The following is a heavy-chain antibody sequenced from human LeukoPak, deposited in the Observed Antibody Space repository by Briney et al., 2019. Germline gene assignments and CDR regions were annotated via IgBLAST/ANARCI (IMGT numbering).Heavy chain of an antibody. Sequence: GGSLRLSCAASGFTFSNYAMSWVRQAPGAGLERVSAISGSGGNTYYADSVNGRFTISRDNSQNTFFLQMNSLRADDTAIYYCAKCLTPTGTCYFDYWGQGTLVTVSS. CDR2: ISGSGGNT. CDR3: AKCLTPTGTCYFDY. V-gene: IGHV3-23*01. D-gene: IGHD1-1*01. J-gene: IGHJ4*02. CDR1: GFTFSNYA.